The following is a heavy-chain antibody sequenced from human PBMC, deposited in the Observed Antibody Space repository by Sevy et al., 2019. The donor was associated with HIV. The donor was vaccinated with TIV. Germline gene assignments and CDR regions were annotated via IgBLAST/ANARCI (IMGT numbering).Heavy chain of an antibody. V-gene: IGHV3-48*01. CDR1: GFTFSSYS. Sequence: GESLKISCAASGFTFSSYSMNWVRQAPGKGLEWISYINNSSSTISYADSVKGRFTISRDNAKNSLYMQMNSLRAEDTAVYYCARGWTPIAAAGDNWFDPWGQGTLVTVSS. J-gene: IGHJ5*02. D-gene: IGHD6-13*01. CDR3: ARGWTPIAAAGDNWFDP. CDR2: INNSSSTI.